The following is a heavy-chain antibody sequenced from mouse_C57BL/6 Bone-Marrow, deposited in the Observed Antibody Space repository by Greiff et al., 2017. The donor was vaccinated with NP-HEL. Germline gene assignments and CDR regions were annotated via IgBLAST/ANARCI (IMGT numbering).Heavy chain of an antibody. Sequence: EVQGVESGPGMVKPSQSLSLTCTVTGYSITSGYDWHWIRHFPGNKLEWMGYISYSGSTNYNPSLKSRISITHDTSKNHFFLKLNSVTTEDTATYYCAREGVGGAMDYWGQGTSVTVSS. CDR2: ISYSGST. CDR3: AREGVGGAMDY. J-gene: IGHJ4*01. D-gene: IGHD1-1*01. CDR1: GYSITSGYD. V-gene: IGHV3-1*01.